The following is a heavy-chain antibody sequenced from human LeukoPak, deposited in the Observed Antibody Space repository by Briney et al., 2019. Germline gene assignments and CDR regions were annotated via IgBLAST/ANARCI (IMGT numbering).Heavy chain of an antibody. D-gene: IGHD6-19*01. J-gene: IGHJ4*02. V-gene: IGHV3-21*01. CDR2: ISSSSSYI. CDR1: GFTFSSYS. Sequence: GGSLRLSCAASGFTFSSYSMNWVRQAPGKGLEWVSSISSSSSYIYYADSVKGRFTISRDNAKNSLYLQMNSLRAEDTAVYYCARDAQGLSGWEPEADYWGQGTLVTVSS. CDR3: ARDAQGLSGWEPEADY.